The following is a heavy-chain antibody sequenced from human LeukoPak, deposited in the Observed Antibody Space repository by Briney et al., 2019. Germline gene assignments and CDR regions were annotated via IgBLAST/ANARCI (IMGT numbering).Heavy chain of an antibody. J-gene: IGHJ4*02. Sequence: QPGGSLRLSCAASGFTFSSYAMSWVRQAPGKGLEWVSHGGSGGSKYYADSVKGRFIISRDTSKNTVYLLMNSLRAEDTAVYYCAKCALGDYVGPHDYWGQGTLVTVSS. D-gene: IGHD4-17*01. V-gene: IGHV3-23*01. CDR1: GFTFSSYA. CDR2: GGSGGSK. CDR3: AKCALGDYVGPHDY.